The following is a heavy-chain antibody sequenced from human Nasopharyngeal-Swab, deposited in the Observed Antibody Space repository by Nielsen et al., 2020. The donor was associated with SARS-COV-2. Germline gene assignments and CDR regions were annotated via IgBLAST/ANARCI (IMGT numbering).Heavy chain of an antibody. J-gene: IGHJ6*02. Sequence: ASVKVSCKASDYTFTSYGISWVRQAPGQGLEWMGWISGYNGNTNYAQKLQGRVTMTTDTSTSTAYMELRSLRSDDTAVYYCARFVATSYYYYGMDVWGQGTAVTVSS. CDR3: ARFVATSYYYYGMDV. CDR2: ISGYNGNT. D-gene: IGHD2-15*01. CDR1: DYTFTSYG. V-gene: IGHV1-18*04.